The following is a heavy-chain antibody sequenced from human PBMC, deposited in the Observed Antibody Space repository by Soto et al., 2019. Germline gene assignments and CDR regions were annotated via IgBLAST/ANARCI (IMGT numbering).Heavy chain of an antibody. Sequence: GASVKVSCKASGGTFSSYAISWVRQAPGQGLEWMGGIIPIFGTANYAQKFQGRVTITADESTSTAYMELSSLRSEDTAVYYCARREWGSSWEFDYWGQGTLVTVSS. CDR2: IIPIFGTA. J-gene: IGHJ4*02. V-gene: IGHV1-69*13. CDR1: GGTFSSYA. D-gene: IGHD6-13*01. CDR3: ARREWGSSWEFDY.